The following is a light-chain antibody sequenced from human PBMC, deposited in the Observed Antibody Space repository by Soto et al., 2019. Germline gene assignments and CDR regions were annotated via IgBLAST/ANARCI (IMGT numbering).Light chain of an antibody. V-gene: IGKV1-6*01. CDR3: LHDYTYPFA. Sequence: AIQMTQSPSSLSASVGDRVTITCRASQAIRNDLGWYQQKPGKAPKFLIYAASSLQSGVPSRFSGSGGGTDFTLTISSLQPEDFATYYCLHDYTYPFAFGQGTKLEIK. J-gene: IGKJ2*01. CDR2: AAS. CDR1: QAIRND.